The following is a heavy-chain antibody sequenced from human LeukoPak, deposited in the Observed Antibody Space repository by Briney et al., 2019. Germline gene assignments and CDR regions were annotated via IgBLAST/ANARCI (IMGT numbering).Heavy chain of an antibody. V-gene: IGHV4-59*01. D-gene: IGHD5-24*01. CDR2: IYYSGST. Sequence: PSETLSLTCTVSGGSISSYYWSWIRQPPGKGLEWIGYIYYSGSTNYNPSLKSRVTISVDTSKNQFSLKLSSVTAADTAVYYCARRWLQFRGLAPFDYWGQGTLATVSS. CDR3: ARRWLQFRGLAPFDY. J-gene: IGHJ4*02. CDR1: GGSISSYY.